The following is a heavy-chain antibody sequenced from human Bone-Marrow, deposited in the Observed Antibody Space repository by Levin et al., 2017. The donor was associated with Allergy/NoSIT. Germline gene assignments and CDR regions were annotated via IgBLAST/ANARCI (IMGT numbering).Heavy chain of an antibody. D-gene: IGHD1-20*01. CDR2: ISFHGRNT. CDR1: GFTLLDYD. J-gene: IGHJ4*02. Sequence: GESLKISCAASGFTLLDYDIHWVRQAPGKGLEWLAVISFHGRNTYYADSVKGRFTVSRDTSNNTVFLQMNSLREDDSAVYYCAKDLGLRRYDWLFYFDHWGQGVLLTVSS. V-gene: IGHV3-30*18. CDR3: AKDLGLRRYDWLFYFDH.